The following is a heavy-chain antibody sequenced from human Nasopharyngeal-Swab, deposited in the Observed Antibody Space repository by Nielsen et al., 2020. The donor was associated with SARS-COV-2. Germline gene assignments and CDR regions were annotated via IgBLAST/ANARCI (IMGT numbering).Heavy chain of an antibody. V-gene: IGHV3-30*18. J-gene: IGHJ6*02. Sequence: GGSLRLSCAASGFIFTSFGMHWVRQSPGKGLEWVAVISYDGGNKNYADAVKGRFTISRDDSKNTVNLQMNSLRVEDTAIYYCAKDRDSGDDSDDYYHYYGMDVWGQGTTVTVFS. D-gene: IGHD5-12*01. CDR2: ISYDGGNK. CDR3: AKDRDSGDDSDDYYHYYGMDV. CDR1: GFIFTSFG.